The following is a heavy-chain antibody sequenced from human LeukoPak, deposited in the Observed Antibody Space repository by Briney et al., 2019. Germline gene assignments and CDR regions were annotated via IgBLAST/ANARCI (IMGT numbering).Heavy chain of an antibody. CDR2: IYSGGST. Sequence: GGSLRLSCAASGFTVSSNYMSWVRQAPGKGLEWVSVIYSGGSTYYADSVKGRFTISRDNSKNTLYLQMNSLRAEDTAVYYCARDRRYYDSSGYSDAFDIWGQGTMVTVSS. CDR1: GFTVSSNY. V-gene: IGHV3-53*01. J-gene: IGHJ3*02. CDR3: ARDRRYYDSSGYSDAFDI. D-gene: IGHD3-22*01.